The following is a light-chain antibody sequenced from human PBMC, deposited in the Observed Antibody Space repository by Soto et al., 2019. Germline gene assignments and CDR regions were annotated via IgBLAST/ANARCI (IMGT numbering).Light chain of an antibody. CDR3: FSFTTTSTHV. Sequence: QSALTQPASLSGSPGQSITISCTGTSSCVGTYEYLYCVQQGTGKAXERLXFXXXXXXSXXSXLXXCSKSGNTAYLTISGLQVEDEAEYFCFSFTTTSTHVFGPGTKVTV. CDR2: XXX. CDR1: SSCVGTYEY. V-gene: IGLV2-14*01. J-gene: IGLJ1*01.